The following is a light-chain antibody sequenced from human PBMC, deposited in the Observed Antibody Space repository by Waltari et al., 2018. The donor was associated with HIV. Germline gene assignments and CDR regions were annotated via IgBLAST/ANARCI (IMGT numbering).Light chain of an antibody. CDR3: QVWDGSTDHPYVL. CDR1: KIGSKS. Sequence: SYVLTQPPSVSVAPGQTASITCGGNKIGSKSVHWYQQKPGQAPVLVVHDDSDRPSGIPERFSGSNSGNTATLAISRVEAWDEADYYCQVWDGSTDHPYVLFGGGTKLTVL. CDR2: DDS. V-gene: IGLV3-21*02. J-gene: IGLJ2*01.